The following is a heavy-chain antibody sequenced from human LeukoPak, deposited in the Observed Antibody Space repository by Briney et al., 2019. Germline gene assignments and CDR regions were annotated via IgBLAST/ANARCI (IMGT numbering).Heavy chain of an antibody. CDR3: ARFHGSSQAGYYNGMDV. D-gene: IGHD3-10*01. CDR2: IKQDGSEK. J-gene: IGHJ6*02. CDR1: GFTLSTYW. V-gene: IGHV3-7*01. Sequence: GGSLRLSCAASGFTLSTYWMSWVRQAPGKGPEWVANIKQDGSEKYYVDSVRGRFTISRDNAKNSLHLQMNSLRVEDTAVYFCARFHGSSQAGYYNGMDVWGQGTTVTVSS.